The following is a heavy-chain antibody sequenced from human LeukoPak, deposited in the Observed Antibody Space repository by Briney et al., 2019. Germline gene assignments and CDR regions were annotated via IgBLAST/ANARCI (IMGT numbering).Heavy chain of an antibody. J-gene: IGHJ6*02. Sequence: SETLSLTCAVYGGSFSGYYWSWIRQPPGKGLEWIGEINHSGSTNYNPSLKSRVTISVDTSKNQFSLKLSSVTAADTAVYYCARGLEDYGMDAWGQGTTVTVSS. CDR1: GGSFSGYY. CDR3: ARGLEDYGMDA. CDR2: INHSGST. V-gene: IGHV4-34*01.